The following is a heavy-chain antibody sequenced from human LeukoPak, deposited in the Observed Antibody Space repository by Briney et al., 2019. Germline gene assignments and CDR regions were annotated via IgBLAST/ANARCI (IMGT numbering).Heavy chain of an antibody. V-gene: IGHV4-30-2*01. CDR1: GGSISSGGYS. J-gene: IGHJ6*02. Sequence: SETLSLTCAVSGGSISSGGYSWSWIRQPPGKGLEWIGYIYHSGSTYYNPSLKSRVTISVDTSKNQFSLKLSSVTAADTAVYYCARVWQDDYVWGSYRYYYYGMDVWGQGTTVTVSS. D-gene: IGHD3-16*02. CDR2: IYHSGST. CDR3: ARVWQDDYVWGSYRYYYYGMDV.